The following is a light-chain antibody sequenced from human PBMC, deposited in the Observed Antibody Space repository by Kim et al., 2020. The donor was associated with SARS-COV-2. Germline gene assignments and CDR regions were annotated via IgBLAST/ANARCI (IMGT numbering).Light chain of an antibody. CDR2: YDI. V-gene: IGLV3-21*04. J-gene: IGLJ3*02. CDR1: NIGSKS. CDR3: QVWDSSSDHRV. Sequence: SYELTQPPSVSVAPGKTARITCGGNNIGSKSVHWYQQKPGQAPVLIINYDIDRPSGIPERFSGSNSGNTATLTISRVEAGDEADYYCQVWDSSSDHRVFGGGTQLTVL.